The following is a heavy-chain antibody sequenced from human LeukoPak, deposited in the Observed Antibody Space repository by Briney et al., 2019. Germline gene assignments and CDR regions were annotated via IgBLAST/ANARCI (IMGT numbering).Heavy chain of an antibody. CDR3: ARGGAYYDILTGYPPFDY. CDR1: GGSISSDY. J-gene: IGHJ4*02. V-gene: IGHV4-59*01. Sequence: SETLSLTCTVSGGSISSDYWSWIRQPPGKGLEWIGYIYYSGSTNYNPSLKSRVTISVDTSKNQFSLKLSSVTAADTAVYYCARGGAYYDILTGYPPFDYWGQGTLVTVSS. D-gene: IGHD3-9*01. CDR2: IYYSGST.